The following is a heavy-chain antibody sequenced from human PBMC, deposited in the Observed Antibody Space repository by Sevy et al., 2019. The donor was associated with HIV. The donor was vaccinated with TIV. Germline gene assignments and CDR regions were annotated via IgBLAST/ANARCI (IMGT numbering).Heavy chain of an antibody. CDR2: ISSSSTI. D-gene: IGHD5-18*01. CDR1: GFTFSSYS. CDR3: AREVDTAMVRVFDY. V-gene: IGHV3-48*02. J-gene: IGHJ4*02. Sequence: GESLKISCAASGFTFSSYSMNWVRQAPGKGLEWVSYISSSSTIYYADSVKGRFTISRDNAKNSLYLQMNSLRDEDTAVYYCAREVDTAMVRVFDYWGQGTLVTVSS.